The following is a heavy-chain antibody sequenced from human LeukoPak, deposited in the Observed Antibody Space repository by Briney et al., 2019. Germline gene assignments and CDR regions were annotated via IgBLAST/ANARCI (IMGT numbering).Heavy chain of an antibody. J-gene: IGHJ4*02. D-gene: IGHD3-10*01. Sequence: QAGGSLRLSRAASGFTFSSYAMSWVRQAPGKGLEWVSVIYSGGSTYYADSVKGRFTISRDNSKNTLYLQMNSLRAEDTAVYYCARDNRYGSGSPKAYDYWGQGTLVTVSS. CDR2: IYSGGST. CDR3: ARDNRYGSGSPKAYDY. V-gene: IGHV3-66*01. CDR1: GFTFSSYA.